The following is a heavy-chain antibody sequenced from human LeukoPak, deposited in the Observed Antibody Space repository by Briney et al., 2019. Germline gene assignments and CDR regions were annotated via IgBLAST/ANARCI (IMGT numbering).Heavy chain of an antibody. J-gene: IGHJ3*02. CDR1: GFTFSSYS. D-gene: IGHD6-13*01. CDR2: VSSSGRHM. Sequence: GGSLRLSCAASGFTFSSYSMNWVRQAPGKGLEWVSSVSSSGRHMYYADSVKGRFTISRDNSKNTLYLQMNSLRAEDTAVYYCAKDRVSRSGAFDIWGQGTMVTVSS. CDR3: AKDRVSRSGAFDI. V-gene: IGHV3-21*04.